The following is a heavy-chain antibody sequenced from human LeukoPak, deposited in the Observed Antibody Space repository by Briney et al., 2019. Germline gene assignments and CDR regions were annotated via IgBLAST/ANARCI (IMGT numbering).Heavy chain of an antibody. V-gene: IGHV4-39*07. CDR3: ARGSNYYDSGKGWFDP. CDR2: IYYSGST. Sequence: SETLSLTCTVSGGSISSSSYYWGWIRQPPGQGLEWIGSIYYSGSTYYNPSLKSRVTISVDTSKNQFSLKLSSVTAADTAVYYCARGSNYYDSGKGWFDPWGQGTLVTVSS. J-gene: IGHJ5*02. D-gene: IGHD3-10*01. CDR1: GGSISSSSYY.